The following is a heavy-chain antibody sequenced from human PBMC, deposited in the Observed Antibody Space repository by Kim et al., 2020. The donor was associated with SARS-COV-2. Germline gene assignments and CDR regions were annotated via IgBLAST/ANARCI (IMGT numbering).Heavy chain of an antibody. CDR3: ARGKSRVAARRWYYYYGMDV. V-gene: IGHV6-1*01. CDR1: GDSVSSNSAA. CDR2: TYYRSKWYN. J-gene: IGHJ6*02. D-gene: IGHD6-6*01. Sequence: SQTLSLTCAISGDSVSSNSAAWNWIRQSPSRGLEWLGRTYYRSKWYNDYAVSVKSRITINPDTSKNQFSLQLNSVTPEDTAVYYCARGKSRVAARRWYYYYGMDVWGQGNTVTVSS.